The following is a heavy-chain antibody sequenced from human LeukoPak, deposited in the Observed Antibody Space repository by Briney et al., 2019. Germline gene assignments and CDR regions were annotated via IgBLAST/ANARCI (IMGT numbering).Heavy chain of an antibody. CDR1: GFTFSSYA. J-gene: IGHJ4*02. CDR2: ISGSGGST. CDR3: AKDQGSGSYYTH. Sequence: GGSLRLSCAASGFTFSSYAMSWVRQTPGKGLEWVSAISGSGGSTYYADSVKGRFTISRDNSKNTLYLQMNSLRAEDTAVYYCAKDQGSGSYYTHWGQGTLVTVSS. D-gene: IGHD1-26*01. V-gene: IGHV3-23*01.